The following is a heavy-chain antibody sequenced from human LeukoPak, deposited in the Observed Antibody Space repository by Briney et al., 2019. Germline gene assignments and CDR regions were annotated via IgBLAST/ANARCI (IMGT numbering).Heavy chain of an antibody. D-gene: IGHD1-1*01. CDR2: ILSDGSKT. CDR3: VKDRAGHWTFDY. Sequence: PGGSLRLSCAGSGFIFSNYAMSWVRQAPGKGLEWVAIILSDGSKTYYPDSVRGRFTISRDNSKNTLYLQMNSLRDEDTAVYHCVKDRAGHWTFDYWGQGTLVTVTS. V-gene: IGHV3-30*02. CDR1: GFIFSNYA. J-gene: IGHJ4*02.